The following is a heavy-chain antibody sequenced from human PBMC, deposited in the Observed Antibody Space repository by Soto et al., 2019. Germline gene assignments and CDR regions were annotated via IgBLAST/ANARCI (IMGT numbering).Heavy chain of an antibody. J-gene: IGHJ3*02. CDR2: ISYDGSNK. Sequence: QMQQVESGGGVVQPGRSLRLSCAASGFTFSSYAMHWVRQAPGKGLEWVAVISYDGSNKYYADSVKGRFTISRDNSKNTLYLQMNSLRAEDTAVYYCASTVAAMANDAFDIWGQGTMVTVSS. CDR1: GFTFSSYA. CDR3: ASTVAAMANDAFDI. V-gene: IGHV3-30-3*01. D-gene: IGHD6-19*01.